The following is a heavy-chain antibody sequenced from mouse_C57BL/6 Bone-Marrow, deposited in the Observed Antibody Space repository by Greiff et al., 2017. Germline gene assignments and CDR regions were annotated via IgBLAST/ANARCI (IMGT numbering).Heavy chain of an antibody. D-gene: IGHD2-4*01. J-gene: IGHJ4*01. CDR2: IDPENGDT. CDR1: GFNIKDDY. V-gene: IGHV14-4*01. Sequence: EVQLQQSGAELVRPGASVKLSCTASGFNIKDDYMHWVKLRPEQGLEWIGWIDPENGDTDYASKFQGKATITADTSSNTAYLQLSSLTSEDTAVYYCTTYDYDGGYAMDYWGQGTSVTVSS. CDR3: TTYDYDGGYAMDY.